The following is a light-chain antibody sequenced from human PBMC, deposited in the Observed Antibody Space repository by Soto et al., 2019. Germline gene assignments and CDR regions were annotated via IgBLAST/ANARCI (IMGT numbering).Light chain of an antibody. J-gene: IGLJ2*01. CDR2: EGS. Sequence: QSALTQPASVSGSPGQSITISCTGTSSDVGSYNLVSWYQQHPGKAPKLMIYEGSKRPSGVSNRFSGSKSGNTASLTISGLQAEDEADYSCCSYAGSSTWVVFGGGTKLTVL. V-gene: IGLV2-23*01. CDR3: CSYAGSSTWVV. CDR1: SSDVGSYNL.